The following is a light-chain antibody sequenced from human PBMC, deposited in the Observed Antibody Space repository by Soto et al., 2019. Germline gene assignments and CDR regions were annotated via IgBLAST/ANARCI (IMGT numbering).Light chain of an antibody. CDR2: GAS. CDR1: QYVSNK. Sequence: IVMTQSPATLSVSPGETATLSCRASQYVSNKVAWYQQKPGQAPSLLILGASTRATGVPARFSGSGSGTEFTLSISSLQSEDFATYYCQQYNSYSPWTFGQGTKVDIK. V-gene: IGKV3-15*01. CDR3: QQYNSYSPWT. J-gene: IGKJ1*01.